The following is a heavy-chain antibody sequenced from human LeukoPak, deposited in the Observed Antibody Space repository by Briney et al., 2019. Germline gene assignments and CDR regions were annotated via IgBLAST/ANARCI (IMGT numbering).Heavy chain of an antibody. CDR1: GGSFSSFG. CDR3: ARIGAGGGDGLQSYNYGLDV. Sequence: SVKVSCKASGGSFSSFGVAWVRQAPGQGLEWMGRIIPMLGSEDYAQTFQGRVTITADKSASTVYMDLSSLRSKDTAIYYCARIGAGGGDGLQSYNYGLDVWGLGTTVIVSS. CDR2: IIPMLGSE. V-gene: IGHV1-69*04. D-gene: IGHD3-16*01. J-gene: IGHJ6*02.